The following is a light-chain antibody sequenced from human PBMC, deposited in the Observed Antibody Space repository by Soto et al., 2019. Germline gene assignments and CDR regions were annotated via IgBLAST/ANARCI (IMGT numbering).Light chain of an antibody. CDR2: DAN. CDR1: TSDIHDFNS. V-gene: IGLV2-14*01. Sequence: QSVLTQPASVSGSPGQSITIACTGPTSDIHDFNSISWYQHHPGKAPRLIVYDANKRPSGISPRFSGSKSGLTASLTISGLQGDDEADYFCTSYTSKNTLVFGTGTKVTVL. CDR3: TSYTSKNTLV. J-gene: IGLJ1*01.